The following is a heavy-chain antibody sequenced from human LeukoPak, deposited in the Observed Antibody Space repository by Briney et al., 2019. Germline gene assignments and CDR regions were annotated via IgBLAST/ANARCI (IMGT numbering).Heavy chain of an antibody. D-gene: IGHD2-15*01. Sequence: GGSLRLSCAASGFTFSNAWMSWVRQAPGKGLEWVGRIKSKTDDGTTDYAAPVKGRFTISRDDSKNTLYLQMNSLKTEDTAVYYCTTDPQGEGSCSGGSCYSEWRFPRDYYMDVWGKGTTVTVSS. CDR3: TTDPQGEGSCSGGSCYSEWRFPRDYYMDV. CDR2: IKSKTDDGTT. CDR1: GFTFSNAW. J-gene: IGHJ6*03. V-gene: IGHV3-15*01.